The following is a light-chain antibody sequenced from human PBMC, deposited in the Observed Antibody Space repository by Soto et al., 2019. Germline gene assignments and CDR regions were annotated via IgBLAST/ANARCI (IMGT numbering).Light chain of an antibody. Sequence: QSALTQPPSASGSPGQSVTISCTGTSSDVGGYNYVSWYQQHPGKAPKLMIYEVSKRPSGVPDRFSGSKSGNRASLTVSGLQAEDEADYYCCSHAGGSSWVFGGGTKLTVL. CDR3: CSHAGGSSWV. CDR1: SSDVGGYNY. CDR2: EVS. J-gene: IGLJ3*02. V-gene: IGLV2-8*01.